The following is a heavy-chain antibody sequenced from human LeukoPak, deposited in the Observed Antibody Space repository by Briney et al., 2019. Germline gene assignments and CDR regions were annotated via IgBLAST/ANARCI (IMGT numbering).Heavy chain of an antibody. V-gene: IGHV1-18*01. J-gene: IGHJ4*02. D-gene: IGHD6-13*01. Sequence: ASVKVSCDVSGYPFTSYGIRCVPHAPGQGFEWMGWLRAYNGNTNYAQKLQGRVTMTTDTSTSTAYMELRSLRSDDTVVYYCARDSSGDKPAAATRYDYWGQGTLVTVSS. CDR1: GYPFTSYG. CDR2: LRAYNGNT. CDR3: ARDSSGDKPAAATRYDY.